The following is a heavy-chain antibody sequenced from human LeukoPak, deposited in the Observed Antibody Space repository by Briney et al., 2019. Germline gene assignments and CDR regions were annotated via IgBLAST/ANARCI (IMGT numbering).Heavy chain of an antibody. CDR2: IRSDGSFK. D-gene: IGHD4-17*01. Sequence: PGGSLRLSCAASGFIFSDYGMHWVRQAPGKGLEWVTFIRSDGSFKSYAASVKGRFSISRDNSKDTFYLQMNSLTPEDTAVYYCAKEMTTVTSRGAFEIWGHGTMVTVSS. CDR1: GFIFSDYG. CDR3: AKEMTTVTSRGAFEI. V-gene: IGHV3-30*02. J-gene: IGHJ3*02.